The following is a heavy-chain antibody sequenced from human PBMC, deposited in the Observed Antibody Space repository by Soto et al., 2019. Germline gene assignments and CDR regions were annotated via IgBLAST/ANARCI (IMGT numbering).Heavy chain of an antibody. CDR2: MYYSGST. CDR1: GGSINSGGYY. V-gene: IGHV4-31*03. J-gene: IGHJ4*02. D-gene: IGHD6-13*01. Sequence: QVQLRESGPGLVKPSQTLSLTCTVSGGSINSGGYYWNWIRQHPGKGLEWIGYMYYSGSTYYNPSITSRVIISADTSEKRFSLKLSAVTAADTAVYFCARGYRQSGYSSSWVFDYWGQGTLVNVSS. CDR3: ARGYRQSGYSSSWVFDY.